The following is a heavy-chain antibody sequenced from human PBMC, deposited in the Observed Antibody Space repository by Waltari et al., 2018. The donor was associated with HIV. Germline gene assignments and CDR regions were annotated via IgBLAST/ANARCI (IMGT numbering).Heavy chain of an antibody. CDR1: GFTFSSYA. J-gene: IGHJ4*02. Sequence: QVQLVESGGGVVQPGRSLRLSCAASGFTFSSYAMHWVHQAPGKGLEWVAVISYDGSNKYYEDSVKVRFTISRENAKNRLYLQKNSRGAEDRAVYYCARDRGGGNYGDYEPLFDYWGQGTLVTVSS. V-gene: IGHV3-30-3*01. CDR3: ARDRGGGNYGDYEPLFDY. CDR2: ISYDGSNK. D-gene: IGHD4-17*01.